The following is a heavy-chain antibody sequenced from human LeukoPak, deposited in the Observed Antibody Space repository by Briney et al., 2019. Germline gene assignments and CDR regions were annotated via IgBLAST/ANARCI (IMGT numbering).Heavy chain of an antibody. V-gene: IGHV3-21*01. CDR1: GFTFSSYS. Sequence: GGSLRLSCAASGFTFSSYSMNWVRQAPGKGLEWVSSISSSSSYIYYADSVKGRFTISRDNAKNSLYLQMNRLRAEDTAVYYCARDVLYYDILTGCSPRGIFDYWGQGTLVTVSS. D-gene: IGHD3-9*01. CDR3: ARDVLYYDILTGCSPRGIFDY. J-gene: IGHJ4*02. CDR2: ISSSSSYI.